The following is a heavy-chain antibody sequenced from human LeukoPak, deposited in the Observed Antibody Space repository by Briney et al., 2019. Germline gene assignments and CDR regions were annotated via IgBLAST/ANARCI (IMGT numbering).Heavy chain of an antibody. D-gene: IGHD5-24*01. J-gene: IGHJ4*02. CDR2: IDQDGNEK. CDR3: ARGDAFSGYY. Sequence: QPGGPLRLSSAASGFTFSSYLMTWFRQAPGKGREGVDNIDQDGNEKYYVDSVRGRFTISRDNAKNSLYLQRDSLRVEDTAVYYCARGDAFSGYYWGQGTLVTVSS. V-gene: IGHV3-7*04. CDR1: GFTFSSYL.